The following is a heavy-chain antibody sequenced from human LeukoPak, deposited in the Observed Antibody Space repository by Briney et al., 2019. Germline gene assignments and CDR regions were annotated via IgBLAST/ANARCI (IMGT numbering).Heavy chain of an antibody. Sequence: GGSLRLSCAASGFTFSSYSMNWVRQAPGKGLEWVSSISSSNSYIYYADSVKGRFTISRDNAKNSLYLQMNSLRAEDTAVYYCARRQYSSSWYHDAFDIWGQGTMVTVSS. D-gene: IGHD6-13*01. CDR3: ARRQYSSSWYHDAFDI. CDR2: ISSSNSYI. J-gene: IGHJ3*02. V-gene: IGHV3-21*01. CDR1: GFTFSSYS.